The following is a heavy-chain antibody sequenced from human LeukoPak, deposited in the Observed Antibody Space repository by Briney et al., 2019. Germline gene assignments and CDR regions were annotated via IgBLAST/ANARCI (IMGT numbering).Heavy chain of an antibody. D-gene: IGHD6-6*01. CDR2: IKSKTDGGTT. V-gene: IGHV3-15*01. CDR3: TTVSEYTDAFDI. Sequence: GGSLRLSCAASGFTFSNAWMSWVRQAPGKGLEWVGRIKSKTDGGTTDYAAPAKGRFTISRDDSKNTLYLQMNSLKTEDTAVYYCTTVSEYTDAFDIWGQGTMVTVSS. CDR1: GFTFSNAW. J-gene: IGHJ3*02.